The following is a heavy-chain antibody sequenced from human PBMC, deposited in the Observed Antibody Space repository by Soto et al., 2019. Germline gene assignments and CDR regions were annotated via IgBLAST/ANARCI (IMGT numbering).Heavy chain of an antibody. Sequence: ASVKVSCKASGYTFTGYYMHWVRQAPGQGLEWMGWINPNSGGTNYAQKFQGRVTMTRDTSISTAYMELSRLRSDDTAVYYCARAETTKYYYDSSGSCPWGQGTLVTVSS. V-gene: IGHV1-2*02. CDR3: ARAETTKYYYDSSGSCP. CDR2: INPNSGGT. D-gene: IGHD3-22*01. J-gene: IGHJ5*02. CDR1: GYTFTGYY.